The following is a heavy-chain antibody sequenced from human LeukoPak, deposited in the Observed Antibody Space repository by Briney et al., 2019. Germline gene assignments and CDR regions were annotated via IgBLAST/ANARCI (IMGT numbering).Heavy chain of an antibody. CDR3: ARDWYHAFDF. J-gene: IGHJ3*01. V-gene: IGHV3-15*07. D-gene: IGHD3-9*01. CDR1: GFTFSSYD. Sequence: GGSLRLSCAASGFTFSSYDMNWVRQAPGKGLEWVGRIKSKTGGGTTDYAAPVKGRFTISRDDSKNTVYLQMNSLKSEDTAVYYCARDWYHAFDFWGQGTMVTVSS. CDR2: IKSKTGGGTT.